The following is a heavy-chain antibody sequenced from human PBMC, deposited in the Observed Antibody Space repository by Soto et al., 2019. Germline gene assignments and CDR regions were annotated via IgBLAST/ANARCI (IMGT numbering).Heavy chain of an antibody. CDR1: GFTFSNYW. CDR3: ARDHPGSSHFDY. V-gene: IGHV3-74*01. D-gene: IGHD3-10*01. J-gene: IGHJ4*02. CDR2: INRDGSST. Sequence: PGGSLRLSCAASGFTFSNYWMHWVRQVPGKGLVWVSHINRDGSSTAYADSVKGRFTISRDNAKNTLYLQMNSLRVEDTAVYYCARDHPGSSHFDYWGQGTLVTVSS.